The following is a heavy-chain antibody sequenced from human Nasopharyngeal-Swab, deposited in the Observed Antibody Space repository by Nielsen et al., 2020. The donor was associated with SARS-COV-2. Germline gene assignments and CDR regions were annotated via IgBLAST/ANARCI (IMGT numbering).Heavy chain of an antibody. V-gene: IGHV3-53*01. Sequence: VRSLRLSCAASGFTVSSNYMSWVRQAPGKGLEWVSVIYSGGSTYYADSVKGRFTISRDNSKNTLYLQMNSLRAEDTAVYYCARDIGGSSGDYWGQGTLVTVSS. CDR1: GFTVSSNY. CDR3: ARDIGGSSGDY. CDR2: IYSGGST. J-gene: IGHJ4*02. D-gene: IGHD1-26*01.